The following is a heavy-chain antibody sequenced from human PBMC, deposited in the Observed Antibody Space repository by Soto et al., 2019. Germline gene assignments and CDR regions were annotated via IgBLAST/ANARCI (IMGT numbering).Heavy chain of an antibody. CDR1: GGSFSGYY. CDR3: ARGPDTYYYGSGSYYNYYYYGMAV. CDR2: INHSGST. J-gene: IGHJ6*02. D-gene: IGHD3-10*01. V-gene: IGHV4-34*01. Sequence: SETLSLTCAVYGGSFSGYYWSWIRQPPGKGLEWIGEINHSGSTNYNPSLKSRVTISVDTSKNQFSLKLSSVTAADTAVYYCARGPDTYYYGSGSYYNYYYYGMAVWGQGTTVTVSS.